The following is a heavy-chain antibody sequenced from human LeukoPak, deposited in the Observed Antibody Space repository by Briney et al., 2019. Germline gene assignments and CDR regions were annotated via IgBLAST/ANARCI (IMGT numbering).Heavy chain of an antibody. CDR3: ARTGCSGGSCCRYYYYGMDV. CDR1: GGSISSYY. J-gene: IGHJ6*02. D-gene: IGHD2-15*01. CDR2: IYYSGST. V-gene: IGHV4-59*01. Sequence: SETLSLTCTVSGGSISSYYWSWIRQPPGKGLEWIGYIYYSGSTNYNPSLKSRVTISVDTSKNQFSLKLSSVTAADTAVYYCARTGCSGGSCCRYYYYGMDVWGQGTTVTVSS.